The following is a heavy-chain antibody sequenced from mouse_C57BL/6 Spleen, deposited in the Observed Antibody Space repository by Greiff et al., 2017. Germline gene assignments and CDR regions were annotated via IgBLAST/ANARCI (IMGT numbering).Heavy chain of an antibody. J-gene: IGHJ1*03. Sequence: DVMLVESGGGLVQPGGSLSLSCAASGFTFTDYYMSWVRQPPGKALEWLGFIRNKANGYTTEYSASVKGRFTISRDNSQSILYLQMNALRAEDSATYYCARYMGYYGTSYWYFDVWGTGTTVTVSS. CDR2: IRNKANGYTT. V-gene: IGHV7-3*01. D-gene: IGHD1-1*01. CDR1: GFTFTDYY. CDR3: ARYMGYYGTSYWYFDV.